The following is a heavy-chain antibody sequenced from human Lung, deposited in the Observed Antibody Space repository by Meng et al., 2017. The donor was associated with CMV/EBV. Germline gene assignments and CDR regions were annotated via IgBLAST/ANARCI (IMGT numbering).Heavy chain of an antibody. D-gene: IGHD5-18*01. V-gene: IGHV3-30-3*01. CDR3: ARDVTPYSYGSIVRNWFDP. CDR2: ISYDGSKK. J-gene: IGHJ5*02. CDR1: GFTFSTYA. Sequence: SCAASGFTFSTYAMHWVRQAPGKGLEWVAVISYDGSKKYYADSVKGRFTISRDNSKNTLYLQMNSLRAEDTAIYYCARDVTPYSYGSIVRNWFDPWXQGTXVTVSS.